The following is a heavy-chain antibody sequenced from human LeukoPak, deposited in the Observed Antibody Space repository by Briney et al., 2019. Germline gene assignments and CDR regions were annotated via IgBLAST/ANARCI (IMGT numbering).Heavy chain of an antibody. D-gene: IGHD6-19*01. V-gene: IGHV4-31*03. Sequence: PSETLSLTCTVSGGSISSGGYYWSWIRQHPGKGLEWIGYIYYSGSTYYNPSLKSRVTISVDTSKNQFSLKLSSVTAADTAVYYCARESSSGWYFFGYWGQGTLVTVSS. J-gene: IGHJ4*02. CDR3: ARESSSGWYFFGY. CDR2: IYYSGST. CDR1: GGSISSGGYY.